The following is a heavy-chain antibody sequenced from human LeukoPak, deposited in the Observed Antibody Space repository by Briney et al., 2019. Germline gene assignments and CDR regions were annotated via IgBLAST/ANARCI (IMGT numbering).Heavy chain of an antibody. V-gene: IGHV3-9*01. J-gene: IGHJ3*02. CDR3: ATDIKTAVRGAFDI. D-gene: IGHD2-21*02. CDR2: ISWNSGSI. CDR1: GFTFDDYA. Sequence: PGRSLRLSCAASGFTFDDYAMHWGRQAPGKGLGWVSGISWNSGSIGYADSVKGRFTISRDNAKNSLYLQMNSLRAEDTALYYCATDIKTAVRGAFDIWGQGTMVTVSS.